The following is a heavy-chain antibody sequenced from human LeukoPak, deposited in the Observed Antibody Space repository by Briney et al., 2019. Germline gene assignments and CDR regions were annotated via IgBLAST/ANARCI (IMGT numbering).Heavy chain of an antibody. CDR1: GGSFSGYY. Sequence: SETLSLTCAVYGGSFSGYYWSWIRQPPGKGLEWIGEINHSGSTNYNPSLKSRVTISVDTSKNQFSLKLSSVTAGDTAVYYCARMGLIVATIYFDYWGQGTLVTVSS. D-gene: IGHD5-12*01. CDR2: INHSGST. CDR3: ARMGLIVATIYFDY. V-gene: IGHV4-34*01. J-gene: IGHJ4*02.